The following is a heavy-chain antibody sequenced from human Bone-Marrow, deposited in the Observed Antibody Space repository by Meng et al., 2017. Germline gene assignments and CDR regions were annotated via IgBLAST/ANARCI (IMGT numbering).Heavy chain of an antibody. CDR3: ARACGRSGYRRHAFDI. D-gene: IGHD3-22*01. Sequence: GESLKISCAASGFTFSSYSMNWVRQAPGKGLEWVSSISSSSSYIYYADSVKGRFTISRDNAKNSLYLQMNRLRAEDTAVYYCARACGRSGYRRHAFDIWGQGTMVTVSS. J-gene: IGHJ3*02. CDR2: ISSSSSYI. CDR1: GFTFSSYS. V-gene: IGHV3-21*01.